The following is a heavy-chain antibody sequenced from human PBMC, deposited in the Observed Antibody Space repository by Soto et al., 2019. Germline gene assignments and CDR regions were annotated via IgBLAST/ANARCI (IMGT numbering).Heavy chain of an antibody. J-gene: IGHJ4*02. CDR3: ARDLVFDYDSSGYYYPHPLDY. V-gene: IGHV3-21*01. CDR2: ISSSSSYI. CDR1: GFTFSSYS. Sequence: PGGSLRLSCSASGFTFSSYSMNWVRQAPGKGLEWVSSISSSSSYIYYADSVKGRFTISRDNAKNSLYLQMNSLRAEDTAVYYCARDLVFDYDSSGYYYPHPLDYWGQGTLVTVSP. D-gene: IGHD3-22*01.